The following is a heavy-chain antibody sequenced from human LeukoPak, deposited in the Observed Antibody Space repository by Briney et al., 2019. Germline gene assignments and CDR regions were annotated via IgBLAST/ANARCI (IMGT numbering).Heavy chain of an antibody. CDR1: GFTFSSYS. Sequence: GGSLRLSCAASGFTFSSYSMNWVRQAPGKGLEWVSSISSTSSYIYFADSVKGGFTISRDNSKNTLYLQMSSLRAEDTAVYYCVKDRLPHYYDSSAYSGFDYWGQGTLVTVSS. J-gene: IGHJ4*02. D-gene: IGHD3-22*01. CDR3: VKDRLPHYYDSSAYSGFDY. CDR2: ISSTSSYI. V-gene: IGHV3-21*01.